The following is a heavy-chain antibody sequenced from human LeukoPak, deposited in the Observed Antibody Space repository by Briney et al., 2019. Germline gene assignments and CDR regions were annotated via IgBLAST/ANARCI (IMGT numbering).Heavy chain of an antibody. Sequence: GGSLRLSCAAAGFSFSSYALSWVRRAPGKGRGWVSGFSGSGSTAVYTDSVRGRFTVSRDNSKNTLYLQMNSLRDEDTAVYYCAKDALGGSGSYSWGTFDYWGQGTLVTVSS. J-gene: IGHJ4*02. V-gene: IGHV3-23*01. CDR2: FSGSGSTA. D-gene: IGHD3-10*01. CDR1: GFSFSSYA. CDR3: AKDALGGSGSYSWGTFDY.